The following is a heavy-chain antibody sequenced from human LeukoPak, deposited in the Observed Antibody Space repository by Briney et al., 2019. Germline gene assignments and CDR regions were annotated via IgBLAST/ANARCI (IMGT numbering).Heavy chain of an antibody. J-gene: IGHJ5*02. Sequence: GGSLRLSCAASGFTFSSYAMSWVRQAPGKGLEWVSAISGSGDSTYYADSVKGRFTISRDNAKNSLYLQMNSLRAEDTAVYYCAREYSSSFGWFDPWGQGTLVTVSS. CDR1: GFTFSSYA. V-gene: IGHV3-23*01. D-gene: IGHD6-6*01. CDR2: ISGSGDST. CDR3: AREYSSSFGWFDP.